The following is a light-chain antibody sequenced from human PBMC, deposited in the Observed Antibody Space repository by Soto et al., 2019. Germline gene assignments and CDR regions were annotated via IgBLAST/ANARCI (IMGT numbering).Light chain of an antibody. CDR2: DVN. CDR3: CSDAGRSVV. CDR1: SSDVGGLYY. J-gene: IGLJ2*01. V-gene: IGLV2-11*01. Sequence: QSALTQPRSVSGSPGQSVTISCTGTSSDVGGLYYVSWYQQHPGKAPKLMIYDVNKRPSGVPDRFSGSKSGNTASLTISGLQAEDEAYYDCCSDAGRSVVFGGGTKLTVL.